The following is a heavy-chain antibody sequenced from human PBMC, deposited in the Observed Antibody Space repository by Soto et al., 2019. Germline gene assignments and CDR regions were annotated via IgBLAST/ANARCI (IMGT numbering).Heavy chain of an antibody. Sequence: ASVKVSCKASGYTFTGYYMHWVRQAPGQGLEWMGWINPNSGGTNYAQKFQGRVTMTRDTSISTAYMELSRLRSDDTAVYYCAREDGYCSGGSCYANWFGPWGQGSLVTVSS. CDR1: GYTFTGYY. CDR3: AREDGYCSGGSCYANWFGP. D-gene: IGHD2-15*01. CDR2: INPNSGGT. J-gene: IGHJ5*02. V-gene: IGHV1-2*02.